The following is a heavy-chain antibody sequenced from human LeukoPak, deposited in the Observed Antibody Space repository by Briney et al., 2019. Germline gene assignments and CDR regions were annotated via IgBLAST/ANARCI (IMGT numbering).Heavy chain of an antibody. Sequence: GGSLRLSCAGSGFTFNSYTMHWVRQAPGKGLDWVAIISYGGSNKYYADSVQGRFTISRDNSKNTLYLQMNSLRGDDTAVYYCARLYGDYGNAFDIWGQGTMVTISS. CDR1: GFTFNSYT. CDR3: ARLYGDYGNAFDI. CDR2: ISYGGSNK. D-gene: IGHD4-17*01. J-gene: IGHJ3*02. V-gene: IGHV3-30-3*01.